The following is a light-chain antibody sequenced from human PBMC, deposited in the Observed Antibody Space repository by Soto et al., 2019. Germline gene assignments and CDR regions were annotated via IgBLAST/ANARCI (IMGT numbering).Light chain of an antibody. J-gene: IGKJ1*01. CDR3: QHYNSYSEA. CDR2: AAY. Sequence: DIQMTQSPSSLSASVGDRVTITCRASQGIRNDLGWYQQKPGKAPKRLIYAAYTLESGVQSRLSGSGSGTEFTLTISSLQPDDFATYYCQHYNSYSEAFGQGTKVDIK. V-gene: IGKV1-17*01. CDR1: QGIRND.